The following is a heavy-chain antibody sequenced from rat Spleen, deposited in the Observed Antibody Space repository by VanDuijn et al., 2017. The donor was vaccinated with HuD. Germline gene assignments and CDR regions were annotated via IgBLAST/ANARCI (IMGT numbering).Heavy chain of an antibody. J-gene: IGHJ2*01. CDR1: GFTFSNYY. V-gene: IGHV5-22*01. CDR3: ARHDDTRVLEY. D-gene: IGHD1-4*01. Sequence: EVQLVESGGGLVQPGRSMKLSCVVSGFTFSNYYMAWVRQAPTKGLEWVASISYEGSSTYYGDTVKGRFTISRDNAKSTLYLQMNSLRAEDTATYYCARHDDTRVLEYWGQGVMVTVSS. CDR2: ISYEGSST.